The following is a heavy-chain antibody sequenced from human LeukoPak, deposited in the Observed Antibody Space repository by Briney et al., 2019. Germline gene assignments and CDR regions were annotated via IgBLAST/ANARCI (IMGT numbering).Heavy chain of an antibody. D-gene: IGHD5-18*01. V-gene: IGHV4-59*01. Sequence: KPSETLSLTCTVSGGSISNFYWSWIRQPPGKGLEWIGYIYYSGSTNYNPSLKSRVTISVDTSKNQFSLKLSSVTAADTAVYYCARDRGYSYGYWYLDLWGRGTLVTVSS. CDR2: IYYSGST. CDR3: ARDRGYSYGYWYLDL. J-gene: IGHJ2*01. CDR1: GGSISNFY.